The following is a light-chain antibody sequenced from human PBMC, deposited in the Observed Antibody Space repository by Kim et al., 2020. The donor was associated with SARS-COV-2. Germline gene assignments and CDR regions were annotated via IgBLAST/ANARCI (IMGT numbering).Light chain of an antibody. CDR2: GAS. CDR3: QEYGNSLT. CDR1: QSVSSSY. V-gene: IGKV3-20*01. J-gene: IGKJ4*01. Sequence: EIVLTQSPGTLSLSPGERATLSCRASQSVSSSYLAWYQQKPGQAPRLLIYGASNRATGIPDRFSGRRSGTDFTLTISRLEPEDFAVYYCQEYGNSLTFGGGTKVDIK.